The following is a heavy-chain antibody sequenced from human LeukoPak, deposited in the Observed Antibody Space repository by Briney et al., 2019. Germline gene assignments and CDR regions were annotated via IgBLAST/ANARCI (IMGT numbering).Heavy chain of an antibody. D-gene: IGHD3-10*01. CDR3: ARELYGSGSYFYYYYYYYMDV. J-gene: IGHJ6*03. Sequence: GGSLRLSCAASGFTFSSYIMNWVRQAPGKGLEWVANIKQDGSEKYYVDSVKGRFTISRDNAKNSLYLQMNSLRAEDTAVYYCARELYGSGSYFYYYYYYYMDVWGKGTTVTISS. CDR1: GFTFSSYI. V-gene: IGHV3-7*01. CDR2: IKQDGSEK.